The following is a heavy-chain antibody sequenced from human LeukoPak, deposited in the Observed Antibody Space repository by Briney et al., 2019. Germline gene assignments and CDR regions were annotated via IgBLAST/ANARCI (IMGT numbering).Heavy chain of an antibody. Sequence: PSETLSLTCAVYGESFSGYYWSWIRQPPGKGLEWIGEINHSGSTNYNPSLKSRVTISVDTSKNQFSLKLSSVTAADTAVYYCPRALCSSTSCRVRYFDLWGRGTLVAVSS. CDR2: INHSGST. V-gene: IGHV4-34*01. CDR3: PRALCSSTSCRVRYFDL. J-gene: IGHJ2*01. D-gene: IGHD2-2*01. CDR1: GESFSGYY.